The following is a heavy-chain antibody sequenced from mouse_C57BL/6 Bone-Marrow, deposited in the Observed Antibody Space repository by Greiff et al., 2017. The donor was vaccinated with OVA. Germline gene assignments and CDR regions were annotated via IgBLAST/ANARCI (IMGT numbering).Heavy chain of an antibody. Sequence: QVQLKESGAELARPGASVKLSCKASGYTFTSYGISWVKQRTGQGLEWIGEIYPRSGNTYYNEKFKGKATLTADKSSSTAYMELRSLTSEDSAVYFCARRIRFAYWGQGTLVTVSA. J-gene: IGHJ3*01. CDR3: ARRIRFAY. V-gene: IGHV1-81*01. CDR1: GYTFTSYG. CDR2: IYPRSGNT.